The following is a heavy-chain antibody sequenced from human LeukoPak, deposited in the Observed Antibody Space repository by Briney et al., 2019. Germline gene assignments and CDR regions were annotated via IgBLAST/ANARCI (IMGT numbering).Heavy chain of an antibody. J-gene: IGHJ5*02. Sequence: SVKVSCKASGGTFSSYAISWVGQAPGQGDEGMGGIIPIFGTGKYAQKFQVRVTITTDESTSTAYMELSSLRSEDTAVYYCARDPDGYNWFDPWGQGTLVTVSS. CDR2: IIPIFGTG. CDR3: ARDPDGYNWFDP. V-gene: IGHV1-69*05. D-gene: IGHD3-10*01. CDR1: GGTFSSYA.